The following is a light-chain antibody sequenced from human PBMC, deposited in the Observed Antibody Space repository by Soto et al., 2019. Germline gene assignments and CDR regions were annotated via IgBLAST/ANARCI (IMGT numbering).Light chain of an antibody. CDR1: QSVSSAY. Sequence: IVLTQSPGTLSLSPGDRATLSCRASQSVSSAYFAWYQQMPGQAPRLLIYGASSRAPGIPDRFSGSGAGTDFTLAINRREPEDFAVYYCQHYDSASLAFGGGTKVDI. V-gene: IGKV3-20*01. J-gene: IGKJ4*01. CDR2: GAS. CDR3: QHYDSASLA.